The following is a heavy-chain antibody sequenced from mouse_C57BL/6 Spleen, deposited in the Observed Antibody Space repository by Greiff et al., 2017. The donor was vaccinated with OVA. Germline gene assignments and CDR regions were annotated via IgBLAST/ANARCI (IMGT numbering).Heavy chain of an antibody. CDR3: ARRGFYYDYDY. J-gene: IGHJ2*01. V-gene: IGHV1-69*01. D-gene: IGHD2-4*01. CDR2: IDPSDSYT. CDR1: GYTFTSYW. Sequence: QVQLQQPGAELVMPGASVKLSCKASGYTFTSYWMHWVKQRPGQGLEWIGEIDPSDSYTNYNQKFKGKSTLTVDKSSSTAYMQLSSLTSEDSAVYYCARRGFYYDYDYWGQGTTLTVSS.